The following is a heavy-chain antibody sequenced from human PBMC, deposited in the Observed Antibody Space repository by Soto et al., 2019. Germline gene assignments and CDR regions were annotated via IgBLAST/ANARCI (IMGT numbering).Heavy chain of an antibody. CDR1: AFTVSDNY. J-gene: IGHJ2*01. V-gene: IGHV3-66*01. CDR3: ARTAFNSGTLYPDRYFDP. D-gene: IGHD3-16*01. CDR2: IHRGGSF. Sequence: GCLRLSRAAPAFTVSDNYVNSVRQAPGTGLERVSIIHRGGSFFYADSVKRSFTISRDASKNTVYLEMTRLRVDDTAVYHSARTAFNSGTLYPDRYFDPWG.